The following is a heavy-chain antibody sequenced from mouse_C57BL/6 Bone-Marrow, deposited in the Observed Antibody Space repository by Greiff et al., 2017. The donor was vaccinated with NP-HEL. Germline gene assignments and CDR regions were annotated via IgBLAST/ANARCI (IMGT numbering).Heavy chain of an antibody. J-gene: IGHJ4*01. CDR3: ARILITTVVAFYAMDY. V-gene: IGHV8-12*01. D-gene: IGHD1-1*01. CDR1: GFSLSTSGMG. Sequence: QVTLKESGPGILQSSQTLSLTCSFSGFSLSTSGMGVSWIRQPSGKGLEWLAHIYWDDDKRYNPSLKRRLTISKDTSRNQVFLKITSVDTADTATYYCARILITTVVAFYAMDYWGQGTSVTVSS. CDR2: IYWDDDK.